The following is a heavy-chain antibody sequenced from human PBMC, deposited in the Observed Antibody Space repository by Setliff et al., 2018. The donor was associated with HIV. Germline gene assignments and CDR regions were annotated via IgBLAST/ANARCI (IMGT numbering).Heavy chain of an antibody. CDR3: ALTGHRLLRGYMCV. D-gene: IGHD2-15*01. J-gene: IGHJ6*03. CDR1: DDPISSYY. CDR2: LYVSGDT. V-gene: IGHV4-4*07. Sequence: SETLSLTCYVTDDPISSYYWSWVRQPAGKGLEWIGRLYVSGDTNYNPSLKSRVTMSLDTSKKHFSLNLKSVTAADTAVHYCALTGHRLLRGYMCVWGKGTTVTVSS.